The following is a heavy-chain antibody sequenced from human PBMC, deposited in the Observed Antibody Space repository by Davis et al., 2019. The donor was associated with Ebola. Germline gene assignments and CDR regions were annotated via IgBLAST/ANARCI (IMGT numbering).Heavy chain of an antibody. J-gene: IGHJ3*02. CDR3: ARDIGVAVPGVMKDAFDI. CDR1: GYAFKSYG. V-gene: IGHV1-18*01. CDR2: ISGYNGKT. D-gene: IGHD2-2*01. Sequence: ASVKVSCKTSGYAFKSYGISWVRQAPGQGLEWMGWISGYNGKTNYAQKLQDRVTMTADTSTSTAYMELRSLTSDDTAIYYCARDIGVAVPGVMKDAFDIWGQGTMVTVSS.